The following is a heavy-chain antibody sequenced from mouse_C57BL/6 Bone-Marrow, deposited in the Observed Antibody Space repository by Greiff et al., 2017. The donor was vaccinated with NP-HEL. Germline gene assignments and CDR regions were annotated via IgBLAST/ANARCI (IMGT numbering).Heavy chain of an antibody. CDR1: GYSFTGYY. CDR2: INPSTGGT. Sequence: EVQLQQSGPELVKPGASVKISCKASGYSFTGYYMNWVKQSPEKSLEWIGEINPSTGGTTYNQKFKAKATLTVDKSSSTAYMQLKSLTSEDSAVYYCARERDYGYDGRDYYFDYWGQGTTLTVSS. CDR3: ARERDYGYDGRDYYFDY. D-gene: IGHD2-2*01. J-gene: IGHJ2*01. V-gene: IGHV1-42*01.